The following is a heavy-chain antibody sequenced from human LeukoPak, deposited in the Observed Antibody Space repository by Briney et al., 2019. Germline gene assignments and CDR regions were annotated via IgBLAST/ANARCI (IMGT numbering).Heavy chain of an antibody. J-gene: IGHJ6*03. CDR2: IRASGDTT. V-gene: IGHV3-23*01. CDR3: AKNFASAWNYYMDV. Sequence: GGSLRLSCTASGFTFSNYAMSWVRQAPGKGLQWVSDIRASGDTTHYADSVKGRFTVSRDNSKNTLYLQMNSLRAEDTAVYYCAKNFASAWNYYMDVWGKGTTVTVSS. CDR1: GFTFSNYA. D-gene: IGHD6-19*01.